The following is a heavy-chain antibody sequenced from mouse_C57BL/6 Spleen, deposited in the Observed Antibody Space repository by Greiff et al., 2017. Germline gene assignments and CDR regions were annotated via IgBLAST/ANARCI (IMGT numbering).Heavy chain of an antibody. V-gene: IGHV2-2*01. CDR2: IWSGGST. J-gene: IGHJ3*01. Sequence: VKVVESGPGLVQPSQSLSITCTVSGFSLTSYGVHWVRQSPGKGLEWLGVIWSGGSTDYNAAFISRLSISKDNSKSQVFFKMNSRQADDTSIYYCARGDSSGETWFAYWGQGTLVTVSA. CDR3: ARGDSSGETWFAY. CDR1: GFSLTSYG. D-gene: IGHD3-2*02.